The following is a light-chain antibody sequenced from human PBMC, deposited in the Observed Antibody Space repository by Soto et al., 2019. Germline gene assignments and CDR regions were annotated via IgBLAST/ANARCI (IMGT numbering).Light chain of an antibody. CDR2: GAS. J-gene: IGKJ5*01. Sequence: EIVMTQSPATLSVSPGERATLSCRASQSVSSNLAWYQQKPGQAPRLLIYGASTRASGLPARFSGSGSGTEFTLTISILQSEDFAVYYCQQYNNWPPTFCQGTRLEIK. V-gene: IGKV3-15*01. CDR1: QSVSSN. CDR3: QQYNNWPPT.